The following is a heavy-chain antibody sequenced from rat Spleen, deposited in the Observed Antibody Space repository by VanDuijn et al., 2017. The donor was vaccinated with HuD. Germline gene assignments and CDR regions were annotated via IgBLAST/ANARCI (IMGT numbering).Heavy chain of an antibody. Sequence: EVQLVESGGGLVQPGRSLKLSCAASGFTYSNYVMAWVSQAPTKGLEWVASISTGGGNTYYRDSVKGRFTISRDNAKNTLYVQMDSLRSEDTATYYWARDNCGGYWCAYCGHATLVTVSS. CDR1: GFTYSNYV. D-gene: IGHD1-11*01. CDR3: ARDNCGGYWCAY. CDR2: ISTGGGNT. V-gene: IGHV5S13*01. J-gene: IGHJ3*01.